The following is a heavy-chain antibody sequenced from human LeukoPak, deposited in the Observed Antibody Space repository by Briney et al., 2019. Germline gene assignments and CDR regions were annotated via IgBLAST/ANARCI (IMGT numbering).Heavy chain of an antibody. Sequence: GASVKVSCGASGYTFSNYGISWVRQAPGQGLEWMGWISVYSGNTNYAQRLQGRVTMTTDTSTSTAYMELRSLRSDDTAVYYCARDANGVLGDYWGQGTLVTVSS. V-gene: IGHV1-18*01. CDR1: GYTFSNYG. CDR3: ARDANGVLGDY. CDR2: ISVYSGNT. J-gene: IGHJ4*02. D-gene: IGHD2-8*01.